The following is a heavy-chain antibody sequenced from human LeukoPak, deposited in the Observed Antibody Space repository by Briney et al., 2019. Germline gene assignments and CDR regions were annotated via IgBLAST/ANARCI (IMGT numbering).Heavy chain of an antibody. J-gene: IGHJ4*02. CDR2: IYNSGAT. Sequence: SETLSLSCTVSGDSISSGAYYWGCIRQHPGQGLEWIMYIYNSGATYYNPSLWSGTTISLDTSQNQFSLKLSSVTAADTAVYYCARLQGSRTATLDYWGQGTLVTVSA. CDR1: GDSISSGAYY. V-gene: IGHV4-31*03. CDR3: ARLQGSRTATLDY. D-gene: IGHD1-26*01.